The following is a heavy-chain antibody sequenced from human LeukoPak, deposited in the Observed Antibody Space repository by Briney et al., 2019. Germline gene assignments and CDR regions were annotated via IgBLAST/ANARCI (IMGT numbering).Heavy chain of an antibody. D-gene: IGHD1-26*01. Sequence: GGSLRLSCAASGFTFSSDAMSWVRQAPGKGLEWVSAISGSGGSTYYADSVKGRFTISRDNSKNTPYLQMNSLRAEDTAVYYCAKANVGTGMHDYWGQGTLVTVSS. CDR2: ISGSGGST. V-gene: IGHV3-23*01. J-gene: IGHJ4*02. CDR3: AKANVGTGMHDY. CDR1: GFTFSSDA.